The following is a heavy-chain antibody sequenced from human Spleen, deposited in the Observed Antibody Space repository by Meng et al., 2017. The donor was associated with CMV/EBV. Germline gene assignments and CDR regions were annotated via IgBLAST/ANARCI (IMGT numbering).Heavy chain of an antibody. Sequence: GGSLRLSCAASGFTFDDYAMHWVRQAPGKGLEWVSSISWNSGSIGYADSVRGRFTISRDNAKNSLYLQMNSLRAEDTALYYCARGGCAGDCYSYYFDSWGQGTLVTVSS. V-gene: IGHV3-9*01. D-gene: IGHD2-21*01. CDR3: ARGGCAGDCYSYYFDS. J-gene: IGHJ4*02. CDR1: GFTFDDYA. CDR2: ISWNSGSI.